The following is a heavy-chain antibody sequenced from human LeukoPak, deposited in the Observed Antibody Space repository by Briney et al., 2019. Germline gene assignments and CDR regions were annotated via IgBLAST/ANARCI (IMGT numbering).Heavy chain of an antibody. V-gene: IGHV1-18*01. CDR3: ARSPSSSGWYADY. J-gene: IGHJ4*02. D-gene: IGHD6-19*01. CDR1: GYTFTSYG. Sequence: GASVKVSCKASGYTFTSYGISWVRQAPGHGLEWMGWISAYNGATNYAQKLQGRVTMTTDTSANTAYMELRSLTSDDTAVYYCARSPSSSGWYADYWGLGTLVTVSS. CDR2: ISAYNGAT.